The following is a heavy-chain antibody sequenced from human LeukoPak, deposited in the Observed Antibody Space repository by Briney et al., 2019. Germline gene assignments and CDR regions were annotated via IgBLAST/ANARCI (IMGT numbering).Heavy chain of an antibody. J-gene: IGHJ5*01. Sequence: GGSLRLSCAASGFIVPNYAMSWARQAPGKGLEWVSTISGGDGSTYYADSVQGRFTISRDNSKNTQYLQMNSLRAEDTATYYCVKRPREAADGPFDSWGQGTLVTVSS. CDR1: GFIVPNYA. V-gene: IGHV3-23*01. D-gene: IGHD6-13*01. CDR2: ISGGDGST. CDR3: VKRPREAADGPFDS.